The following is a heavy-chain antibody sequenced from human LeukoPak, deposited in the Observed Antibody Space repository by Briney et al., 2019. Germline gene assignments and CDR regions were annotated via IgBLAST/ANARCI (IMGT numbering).Heavy chain of an antibody. CDR1: GGSISDYY. CDR2: INYSGNT. J-gene: IGHJ4*02. V-gene: IGHV4-59*08. D-gene: IGHD1/OR15-1a*01. CDR3: ARLNVLNNSVLHHFDR. Sequence: SETLSLTCTVSGGSISDYYWSWIRQPPGKGLEWIAYINYSGNTDYNPSLKSRVTISVDTSKNHFSLKLNSVTAADTAVYYCARLNVLNNSVLHHFDRWGQGTLVTVSS.